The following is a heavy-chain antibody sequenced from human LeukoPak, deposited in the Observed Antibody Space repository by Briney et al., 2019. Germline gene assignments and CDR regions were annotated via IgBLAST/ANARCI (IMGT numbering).Heavy chain of an antibody. Sequence: SETLSLTGTVSGGSISSSSYYWGWIRQPPGKGLEWIGSIYYSGSTYYNPSLKSRVTISVDTSKNQFSLKLSSVTAADTAVYYCARHRNEYDYGDYQVIDYWGQGTLVTVSS. CDR2: IYYSGST. V-gene: IGHV4-39*01. CDR3: ARHRNEYDYGDYQVIDY. D-gene: IGHD4-17*01. J-gene: IGHJ4*02. CDR1: GGSISSSSYY.